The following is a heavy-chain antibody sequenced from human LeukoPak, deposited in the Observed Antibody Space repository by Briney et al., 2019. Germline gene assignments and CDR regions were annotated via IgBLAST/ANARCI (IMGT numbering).Heavy chain of an antibody. V-gene: IGHV1-69*05. J-gene: IGHJ5*02. Sequence: ASVKVSCKASGGTFSSYAISWVRQAPGQGLEWMGGIIPIFGTANYAQKFQGRVTITTDESTSTAYMELSSLRSEDTAVYYCARGKGWDYDSSGPNNWYDPWGQGTLVTVSS. CDR1: GGTFSSYA. CDR3: ARGKGWDYDSSGPNNWYDP. D-gene: IGHD3-22*01. CDR2: IIPIFGTA.